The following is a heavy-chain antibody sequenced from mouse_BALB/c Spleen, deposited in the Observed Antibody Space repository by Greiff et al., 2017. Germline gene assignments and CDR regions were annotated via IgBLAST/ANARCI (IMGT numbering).Heavy chain of an antibody. Sequence: QVQLKQSGPELVRPGVSVKISCKGSGYTFTDYAMHWVKQSHAKSLEWIGVISTYSGNTNYNQKFKGKATMTVDKSSSTAYMELARLTSEDSAIYYCARNPNSRYYYGSSHWYFDVWGAGTTVTVSS. CDR1: GYTFTDYA. V-gene: IGHV1-67*01. CDR2: ISTYSGNT. D-gene: IGHD1-1*01. J-gene: IGHJ1*01. CDR3: ARNPNSRYYYGSSHWYFDV.